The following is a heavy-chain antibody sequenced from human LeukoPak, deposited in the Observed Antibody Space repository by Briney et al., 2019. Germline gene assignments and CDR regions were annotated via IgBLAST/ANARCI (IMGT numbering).Heavy chain of an antibody. V-gene: IGHV4-59*01. J-gene: IGHJ4*02. CDR2: IYYSGRT. CDR3: AKWGYGGNLDY. Sequence: SETLSLTCTVAGGSISSYYWSWIRQPPGKGLEWGGYIYYSGRTNYNPSLNSRVTISVDTSKNQFSLTLSSVTAADTAVYYCAKWGYGGNLDYWGQGTLVTVSS. D-gene: IGHD4-23*01. CDR1: GGSISSYY.